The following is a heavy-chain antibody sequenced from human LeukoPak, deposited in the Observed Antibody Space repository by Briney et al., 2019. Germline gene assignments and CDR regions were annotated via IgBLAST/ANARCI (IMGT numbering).Heavy chain of an antibody. V-gene: IGHV3-21*01. CDR1: GFTFNSYT. J-gene: IGHJ6*02. Sequence: PGGSLGLSCAASGFTFNSYTMNWVRQAPGKGLEWVSSISSRSGYIYYADSVKGRFTISRDNTKNSLYLQMNSLRVEDTAVYYCARSAIHYGMDVWGQGTTVTVSS. CDR3: ARSAIHYGMDV. CDR2: ISSRSGYI. D-gene: IGHD2-2*01.